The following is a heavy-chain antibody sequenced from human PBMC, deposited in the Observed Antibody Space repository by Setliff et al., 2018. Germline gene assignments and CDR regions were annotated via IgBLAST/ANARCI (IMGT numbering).Heavy chain of an antibody. CDR2: IIPILGIV. J-gene: IGHJ6*03. Sequence: SVKVSCKASGGTFSNYTISWVRQAPGQGLEWMGRIIPILGIVSYAQKFHDRVTITADKSTYTAYMELRSLRSEDTAVYYCARDDYRYPMPSTFYMDVWGKGTTVTVSS. CDR1: GGTFSNYT. D-gene: IGHD4-17*01. CDR3: ARDDYRYPMPSTFYMDV. V-gene: IGHV1-69*04.